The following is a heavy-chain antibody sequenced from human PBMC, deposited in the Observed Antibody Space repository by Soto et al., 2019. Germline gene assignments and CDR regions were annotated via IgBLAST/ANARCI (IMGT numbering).Heavy chain of an antibody. CDR2: ISGSGDST. V-gene: IGHV3-23*01. CDR1: GFTFSSYA. J-gene: IGHJ4*02. Sequence: EVQLLESEGCLVQPGGSLRLSCAASGFTFSSYAMNWVRQAPGKGLEWVSVISGSGDSTYYADSVKGRFTISRDNSKNTLYLQMNSLRAEDTAVYYCASRSSGWFFDYWGQGTLVTVSS. CDR3: ASRSSGWFFDY. D-gene: IGHD6-19*01.